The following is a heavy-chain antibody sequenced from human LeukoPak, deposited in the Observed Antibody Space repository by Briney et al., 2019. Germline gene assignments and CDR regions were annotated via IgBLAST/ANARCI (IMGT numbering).Heavy chain of an antibody. CDR3: ARDRDYGEDNYGMDV. D-gene: IGHD4-17*01. J-gene: IGHJ6*02. CDR2: INPSGGST. V-gene: IGHV1-46*01. CDR1: GYTFTTYY. Sequence: ASVKVSCKASGYTFTTYYMHWVRQAPGQGLEWMGIINPSGGSTSYSQKFQGRVTMTRDTSTSTVYMELSSLRSEDTAVYYCARDRDYGEDNYGMDVWGQGTTVTVSS.